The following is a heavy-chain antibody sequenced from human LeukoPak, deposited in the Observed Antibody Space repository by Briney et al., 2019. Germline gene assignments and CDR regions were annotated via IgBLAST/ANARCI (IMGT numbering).Heavy chain of an antibody. D-gene: IGHD2/OR15-2a*01. CDR2: INPNSGGT. J-gene: IGHJ4*02. CDR1: GYTFTGYY. Sequence: ASVKVSCKASGYTFTGYYMHWVRQAPGQGLEWMGRINPNSGGTNYAQTFQGRVTMTRDTSISTAYMELSRLRSDDTAVYYCARERNSMEFDYWGQGTLVTVSS. V-gene: IGHV1-2*06. CDR3: ARERNSMEFDY.